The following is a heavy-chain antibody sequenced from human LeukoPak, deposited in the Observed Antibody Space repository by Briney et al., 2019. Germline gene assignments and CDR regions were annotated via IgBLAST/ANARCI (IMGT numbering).Heavy chain of an antibody. D-gene: IGHD3-10*01. CDR3: ARDRESSYYYGSGRPAKDY. Sequence: ASVKVSCKASGYTFSSYGINWVRQAPGQGLEWMGWISAYNGNTNYAQKLQGRVTMTTDTSTSTAYMGLRSLRSDDTAVYYCARDRESSYYYGSGRPAKDYWGQGTLVTVSS. J-gene: IGHJ4*02. CDR1: GYTFSSYG. CDR2: ISAYNGNT. V-gene: IGHV1-18*01.